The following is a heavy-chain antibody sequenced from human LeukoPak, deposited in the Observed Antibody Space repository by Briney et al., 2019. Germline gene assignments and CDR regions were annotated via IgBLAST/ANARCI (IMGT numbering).Heavy chain of an antibody. Sequence: GGSLRLSCAASGFTFSSYAMHWVRQAPGKGLEWVAVISYDGSNKYYADSVKGRFTISRDNSKNTLYLQMNSLRAEDTAVYYCARGRNYYDFWSGYPDYWGQGTLVTVSS. V-gene: IGHV3-30-3*01. CDR2: ISYDGSNK. J-gene: IGHJ4*02. CDR3: ARGRNYYDFWSGYPDY. CDR1: GFTFSSYA. D-gene: IGHD3-3*01.